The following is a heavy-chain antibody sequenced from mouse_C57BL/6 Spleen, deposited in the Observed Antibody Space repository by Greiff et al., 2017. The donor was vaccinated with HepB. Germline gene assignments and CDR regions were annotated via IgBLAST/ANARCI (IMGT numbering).Heavy chain of an antibody. V-gene: IGHV1-61*01. CDR3: ARRIYYYGSPYYFDY. D-gene: IGHD1-1*01. Sequence: QVQLKQPGAELVRPGSSVKLSCKASGYTFTSYWMDWVKQRPGQGLEWIGNIYPSDSETHYNQKFKDKATLTVDKSSSTAYMQLSSLTSEDSAVYYCARRIYYYGSPYYFDYWGQGTTLTVSS. CDR2: IYPSDSET. J-gene: IGHJ2*01. CDR1: GYTFTSYW.